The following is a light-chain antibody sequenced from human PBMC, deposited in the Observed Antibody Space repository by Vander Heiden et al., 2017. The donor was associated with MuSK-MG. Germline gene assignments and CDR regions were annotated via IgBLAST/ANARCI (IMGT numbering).Light chain of an antibody. CDR1: QDISNY. CDR2: DAS. Sequence: DIQMTQSPSSLSASVGDRVTITCQASQDISNYLNWYQQKPGKAPKLLIYDASNLKTGVPSRFSGSGSGTDFTFTISSLQPEDIATYYCQQYDNLRPWTFGQGTKVEIK. J-gene: IGKJ1*01. V-gene: IGKV1-33*01. CDR3: QQYDNLRPWT.